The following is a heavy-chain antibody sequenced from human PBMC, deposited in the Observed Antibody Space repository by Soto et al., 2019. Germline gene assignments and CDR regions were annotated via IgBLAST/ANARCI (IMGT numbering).Heavy chain of an antibody. CDR1: GFSLSTSVVA. V-gene: IGHV2-5*02. D-gene: IGHD3-22*01. J-gene: IGHJ2*01. CDR3: AHTYFYDSTNYYWGWSFDL. CDR2: IYWDDDK. Sequence: QITLKESGPTLVKPTQTLTLTCTFSGFSLSTSVVAVGWISQPQGKALEWLALIYWDDDKHYNPSLKSRLTITHDNSKKQVVLTMTIMDPVATATYYCAHTYFYDSTNYYWGWSFDLWGRGTLVTVSS.